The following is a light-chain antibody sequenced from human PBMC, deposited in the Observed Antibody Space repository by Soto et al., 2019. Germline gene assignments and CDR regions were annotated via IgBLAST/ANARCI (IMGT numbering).Light chain of an antibody. CDR1: QSVLNSSNNKNY. Sequence: DIVMTQSPVSLAVSLGERATFNCKSSQSVLNSSNNKNYLAWYQEKPGQPPKLLIYWASTRESGVPDRFSGSESGTDFTLTISSLQAEDVAVYCCQQYYNTPWTFGQGTKVEIK. CDR3: QQYYNTPWT. J-gene: IGKJ1*01. CDR2: WAS. V-gene: IGKV4-1*01.